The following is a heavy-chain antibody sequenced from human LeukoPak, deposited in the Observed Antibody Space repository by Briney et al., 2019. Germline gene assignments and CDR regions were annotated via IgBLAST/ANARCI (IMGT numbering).Heavy chain of an antibody. D-gene: IGHD3-22*01. CDR3: ARGGTCDMIVVVIDEAFDI. Sequence: GASVKVSCKASGYTFTSYYMHWVRQAPGQGLEWMGIINPSGGSTSYAQKFQGRVTMTRDTSTSTVYMELSSLRSEDTTVYYCARGGTCDMIVVVIDEAFDIWGQGTMVTVSS. V-gene: IGHV1-46*01. J-gene: IGHJ3*02. CDR1: GYTFTSYY. CDR2: INPSGGST.